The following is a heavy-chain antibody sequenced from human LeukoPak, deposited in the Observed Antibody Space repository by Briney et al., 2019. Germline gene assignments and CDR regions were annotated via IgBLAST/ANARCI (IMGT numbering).Heavy chain of an antibody. CDR2: INQDGSEK. D-gene: IGHD2-15*01. J-gene: IGHJ4*02. CDR1: GFTFSSHW. Sequence: PGGSLRLSCTASGFTFSSHWMSWVRQAPGKGLEWVANINQDGSEKYYVDSVKGRFTISRDNAKNSLYLQMNSLRAEDTAIYYCAREHVVDGLVFDYWGQGALVTVSS. V-gene: IGHV3-7*01. CDR3: AREHVVDGLVFDY.